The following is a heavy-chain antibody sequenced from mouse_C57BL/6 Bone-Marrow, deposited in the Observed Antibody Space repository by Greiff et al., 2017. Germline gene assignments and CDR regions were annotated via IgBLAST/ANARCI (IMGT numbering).Heavy chain of an antibody. CDR1: GFTFSDYG. CDR3: ARNGYYEYAMDY. J-gene: IGHJ4*01. V-gene: IGHV5-17*01. D-gene: IGHD2-3*01. Sequence: DVQLVESGGGLVKPGGSLKLSCAASGFTFSDYGMHWVRQAPEKGLEWVAYISSGSSTIYYADTVKGRFTISRDNAKNTLFLQMTSLRSEDTAMYYCARNGYYEYAMDYWGQGPSVTVSS. CDR2: ISSGSSTI.